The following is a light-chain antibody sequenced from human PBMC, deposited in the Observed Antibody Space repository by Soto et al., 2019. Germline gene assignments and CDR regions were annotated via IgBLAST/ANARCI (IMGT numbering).Light chain of an antibody. Sequence: QSVLTHPPSVSAAPGQTVTISCSGSRSNIGDHFVSWYQQLPGTAPRLLVYDSDKRPSGIPDRFSGSKSDTSATLAITGLQTGDEADYYCGTWESRLRANVFGGGTTLTVL. V-gene: IGLV1-51*01. J-gene: IGLJ3*02. CDR1: RSNIGDHF. CDR2: DSD. CDR3: GTWESRLRANV.